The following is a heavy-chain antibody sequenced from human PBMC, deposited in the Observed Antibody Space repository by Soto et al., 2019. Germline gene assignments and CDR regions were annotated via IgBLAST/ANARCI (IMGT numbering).Heavy chain of an antibody. D-gene: IGHD3-22*01. V-gene: IGHV1-69*13. J-gene: IGHJ4*02. CDR2: IIPIFGTA. CDR1: GGTFSSYA. Sequence: SVKASCTASGGTFSSYAISCVRQAPGQGLEWMGGIIPIFGTANYAQKFQGRVTITADESTSTAYMELSSLRSEDTAVYYCARGKYDSSGPVFDYWGQGTLVTVSS. CDR3: ARGKYDSSGPVFDY.